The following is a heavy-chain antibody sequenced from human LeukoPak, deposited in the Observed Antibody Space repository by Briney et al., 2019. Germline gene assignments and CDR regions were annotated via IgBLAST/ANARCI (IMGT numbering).Heavy chain of an antibody. CDR3: ARDRWGSDFDY. Sequence: GGSLRLSCAASGFNFSSYGMHWVRQAPGKGLQWVGVISYDGDIKYYPDSAKGRFTISRDNSKNTLYLQMNSLTTEDTAVYYCARDRWGSDFDYWGQGTLVTVSS. J-gene: IGHJ4*02. CDR2: ISYDGDIK. CDR1: GFNFSSYG. D-gene: IGHD7-27*01. V-gene: IGHV3-30*03.